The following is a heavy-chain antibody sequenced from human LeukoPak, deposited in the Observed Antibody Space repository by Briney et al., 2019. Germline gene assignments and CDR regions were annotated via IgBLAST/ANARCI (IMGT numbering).Heavy chain of an antibody. V-gene: IGHV3-48*04. Sequence: GGSLRLSCAASGFTFSRYWMSWVRQAPGKGLEWVSYISSSGSTVYYAGSVKGRFTISRDNAKNSLYLQMNSLRAEDTAVYYCARSEYAYYFDYWGQGTLVTVSS. D-gene: IGHD2/OR15-2a*01. CDR2: ISSSGSTV. CDR1: GFTFSRYW. J-gene: IGHJ4*02. CDR3: ARSEYAYYFDY.